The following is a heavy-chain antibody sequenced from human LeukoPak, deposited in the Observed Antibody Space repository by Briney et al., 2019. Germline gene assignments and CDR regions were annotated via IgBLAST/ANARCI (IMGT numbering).Heavy chain of an antibody. V-gene: IGHV4-61*02. CDR1: GGSISSGSYY. D-gene: IGHD3-16*01. CDR3: ARDRAPYVWGSTNPKENWFDP. Sequence: SQTLSLTCTVSGGSISSGSYYWRWIRQPAGKGLEWIGRIYTSGSTNYNPSLKSRVTISVDTSKNQFSLKLSSVTTADTAVYYCARDRAPYVWGSTNPKENWFDPWGQGTLVTVSS. J-gene: IGHJ5*02. CDR2: IYTSGST.